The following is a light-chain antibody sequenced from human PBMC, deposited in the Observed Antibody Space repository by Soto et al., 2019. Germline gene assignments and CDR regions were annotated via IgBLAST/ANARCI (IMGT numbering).Light chain of an antibody. CDR2: TAS. J-gene: IGKJ4*01. CDR1: SSKW. V-gene: IGKV1-12*01. Sequence: DIQMTQSPSTLAASVGDTVTMTCRSSSKWLAWYQQKPGEAPKLLIYTASTLQSGVPSRFSGSGSGTDFTLTISSLQPEDFATYYCQQATSFPLTFGGGTKVEVK. CDR3: QQATSFPLT.